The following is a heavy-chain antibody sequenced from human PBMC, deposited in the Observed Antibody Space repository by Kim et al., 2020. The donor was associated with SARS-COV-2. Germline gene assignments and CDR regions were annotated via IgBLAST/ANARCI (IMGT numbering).Heavy chain of an antibody. J-gene: IGHJ5*01. D-gene: IGHD3-10*01. Sequence: GGSLRLSCAASGFTFSSYAMSWVRQAPGKGLEWVSAISGSGGSTYYADSVRGGLPFPRANPKKPFYLKRKSLRPRKTALYYWGKERLGDSWG. CDR3: GKERLGDS. CDR2: ISGSGGST. V-gene: IGHV3-23*01. CDR1: GFTFSSYA.